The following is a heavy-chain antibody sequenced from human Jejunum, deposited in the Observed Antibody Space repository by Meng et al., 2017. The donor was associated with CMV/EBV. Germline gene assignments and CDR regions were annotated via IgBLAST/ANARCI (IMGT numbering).Heavy chain of an antibody. V-gene: IGHV3-49*04. Sequence: GDYAMSWGRQAPGKGLEWVGCIRSKAYGGTTEYAASVKGRFTISRDDSKSIAYLQMNSLKTEDTAVYYCTLTATMIVVVPSDVRDYWGQGTLVPSPQ. CDR1: GDYA. CDR2: IRSKAYGGTT. D-gene: IGHD3-22*01. J-gene: IGHJ4*02. CDR3: TLTATMIVVVPSDVRDY.